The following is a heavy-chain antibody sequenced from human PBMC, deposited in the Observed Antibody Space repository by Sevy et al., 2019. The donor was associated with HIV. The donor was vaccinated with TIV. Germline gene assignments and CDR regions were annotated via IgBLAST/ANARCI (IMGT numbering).Heavy chain of an antibody. D-gene: IGHD3-10*02. CDR3: AGYCEGTSCYPFYYYVLDV. J-gene: IGHJ6*02. CDR2: IKQDGSQT. CDR1: GFTFSGHW. Sequence: GGSLRLSCAASGFTFSGHWMGWVRQAPGKGLEWVANIKQDGSQTYYVDFVKGRFTISRDNGKSILYLQTDSLRVEDTAIYYCAGYCEGTSCYPFYYYVLDVWGQGTTVTVSS. V-gene: IGHV3-7*01.